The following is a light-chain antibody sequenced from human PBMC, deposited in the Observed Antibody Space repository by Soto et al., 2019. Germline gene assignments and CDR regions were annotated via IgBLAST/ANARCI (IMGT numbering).Light chain of an antibody. V-gene: IGLV2-14*03. CDR3: SSYTSIDTWV. J-gene: IGLJ1*01. CDR2: DVS. CDR1: SSDVGGYNY. Sequence: QSALTKPASVTGSPGESITITCTGTSSDVGGYNYVSWYQQHPGKAPKVLISDVSNRPSGISNRFSGSKSGNTASLTISGLQAEDEADYYCSSYTSIDTWVFGTGTKVTVL.